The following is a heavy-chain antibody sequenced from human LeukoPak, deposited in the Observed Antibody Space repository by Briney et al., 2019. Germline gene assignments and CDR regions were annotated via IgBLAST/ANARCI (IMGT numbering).Heavy chain of an antibody. CDR3: AKGDYGLPNSVCDY. Sequence: GGSLRLSCAASGFTFSNYAMTWVRQAPGKGLEWVSTISGSGGSTYYADSVKGRFTISRDNSKNTLYLQMNSLRAEDTAVYYCAKGDYGLPNSVCDYWGQGTQVTVSS. D-gene: IGHD4-17*01. CDR1: GFTFSNYA. V-gene: IGHV3-23*01. J-gene: IGHJ4*02. CDR2: ISGSGGST.